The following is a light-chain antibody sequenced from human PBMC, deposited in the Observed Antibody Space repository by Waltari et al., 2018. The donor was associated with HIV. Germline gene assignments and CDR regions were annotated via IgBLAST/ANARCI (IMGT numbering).Light chain of an antibody. Sequence: QPALTQPPSASGSPGQSVTISCTGTSRDIGTYTYVSWYQQHPGRAPNLLIYEVNKRPSGVPDRLSGSKSANTASLTFSGLQVADEADYYCSSYAGNNNYVFGTGTRVTVL. J-gene: IGLJ1*01. CDR2: EVN. CDR1: SRDIGTYTY. CDR3: SSYAGNNNYV. V-gene: IGLV2-8*01.